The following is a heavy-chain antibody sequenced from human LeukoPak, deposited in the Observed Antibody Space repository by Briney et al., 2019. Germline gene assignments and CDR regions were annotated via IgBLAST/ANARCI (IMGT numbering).Heavy chain of an antibody. CDR1: GGSISSYY. CDR3: ARGGYSSSWYLNY. CDR2: IYYSGST. Sequence: SETLSLTCTVSGGSISSYYWSWIRQPSGKGLEWIGYIYYSGSTNYNPSLKSRVTISVDTSKNQFSLKLSSVTAADTAVYYCARGGYSSSWYLNYWGQGTLVTVSS. J-gene: IGHJ4*02. V-gene: IGHV4-59*01. D-gene: IGHD6-13*01.